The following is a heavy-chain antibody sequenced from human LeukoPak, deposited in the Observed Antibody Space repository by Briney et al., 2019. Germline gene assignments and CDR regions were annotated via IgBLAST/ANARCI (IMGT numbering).Heavy chain of an antibody. Sequence: WGSLTLTCASPGTPNSDSYMYWLRPPPGKGLDQVSYISSRGTTIYYADSVKGRFTISRDNAKNSLYLQMNSLRAEDTAVYYCARRTVTRDWYFDLWGRGTLVTVSS. D-gene: IGHD4-17*01. CDR3: ARRTVTRDWYFDL. CDR2: ISSRGTTI. J-gene: IGHJ2*01. CDR1: GTPNSDSY. V-gene: IGHV3-11*01.